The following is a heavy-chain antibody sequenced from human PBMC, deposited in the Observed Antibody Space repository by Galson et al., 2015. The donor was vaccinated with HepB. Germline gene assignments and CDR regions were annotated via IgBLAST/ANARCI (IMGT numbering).Heavy chain of an antibody. V-gene: IGHV1-69*06. J-gene: IGHJ5*02. CDR3: ARVPYSSSWWNNWFDP. CDR2: IIPIFGTA. D-gene: IGHD6-13*01. CDR1: GGTFSSYA. Sequence: SVKVSCTASGGTFSSYALSWVRPAPGQGLEWMGGIIPIFGTANYAQKFQGRVTITADKSTSTAYMELSSLRSEDTAVYYCARVPYSSSWWNNWFDPWGQGTLVTVSS.